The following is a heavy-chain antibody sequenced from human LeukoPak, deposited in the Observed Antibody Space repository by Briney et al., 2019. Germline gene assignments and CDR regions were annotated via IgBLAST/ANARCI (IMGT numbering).Heavy chain of an antibody. CDR3: ARGRGRNPSGYYYYMDV. CDR1: GFPFSSYG. J-gene: IGHJ6*03. Sequence: GGSLRLSCAASGFPFSSYGMSWVRQAPGKGLEWVSSVSISGDNTYYSDSVKGRFTISRDNSKDTLDLLMSSLRADDTAVYYCARGRGRNPSGYYYYMDVWGKGTTVTVSS. D-gene: IGHD2-15*01. CDR2: VSISGDNT. V-gene: IGHV3-23*01.